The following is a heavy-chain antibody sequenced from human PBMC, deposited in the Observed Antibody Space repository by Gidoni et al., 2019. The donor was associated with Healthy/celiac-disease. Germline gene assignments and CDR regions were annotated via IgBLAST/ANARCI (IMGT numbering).Heavy chain of an antibody. D-gene: IGHD6-19*01. J-gene: IGHJ6*02. CDR3: ARRMYSSGGLWDV. V-gene: IGHV5-51*03. CDR2: IYPGTSDT. CDR1: GYSFTSYL. Sequence: EVQLVQSGAEVKKPGESLKISCKGSGYSFTSYLIGWVRQMPGKGLEWMGIIYPGTSDTRYSPYFQGQVTISADKSISTAYLQWSRLKASDTAMYYCARRMYSSGGLWDVWGQGTTVTVSS.